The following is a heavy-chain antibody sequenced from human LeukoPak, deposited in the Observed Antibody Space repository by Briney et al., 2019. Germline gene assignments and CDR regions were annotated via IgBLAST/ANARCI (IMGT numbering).Heavy chain of an antibody. Sequence: GGSLRLSCAASGFTFSSYAMSWVRQAPGKGLEWVSGISWNSGSIGYADSVKGRLTISRDNAKNSLYLQMNSLRAEDTALYYCAKGDSSSWAVENYYYYYGMDVWGQGTTVTVSS. CDR3: AKGDSSSWAVENYYYYYGMDV. J-gene: IGHJ6*02. V-gene: IGHV3-9*01. CDR2: ISWNSGSI. D-gene: IGHD6-13*01. CDR1: GFTFSSYA.